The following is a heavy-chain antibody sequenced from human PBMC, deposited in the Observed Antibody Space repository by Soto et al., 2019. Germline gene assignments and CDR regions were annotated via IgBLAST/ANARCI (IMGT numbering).Heavy chain of an antibody. CDR3: ARDPAPGGMDV. V-gene: IGHV3-74*01. CDR1: GFTFSNNW. D-gene: IGHD2-8*02. CDR2: INSDGSST. J-gene: IGHJ6*02. Sequence: GGSLRLSCAASGFTFSNNWMHWVRQAPGKGPVWVSRINSDGSSTYYADSVKGRFTISRDNAKNSLYLQMNSLRDEDTAVYYCARDPAPGGMDVWGQGTAVTVSS.